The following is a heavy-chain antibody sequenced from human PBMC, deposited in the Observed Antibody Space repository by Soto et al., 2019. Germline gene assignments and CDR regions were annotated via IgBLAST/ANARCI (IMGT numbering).Heavy chain of an antibody. CDR3: ARDRGYYYYGMDV. CDR2: INPNSGGT. J-gene: IGHJ6*02. CDR1: GYTFTGYY. V-gene: IGHV1-2*02. Sequence: ASMKVSCKASGYTFTGYYMHWVRQAPGQGLEWMGWINPNSGGTNYAQKFQSRVTMTRDTSISTAYMELSRLRSDDTAVYYCARDRGYYYYGMDVWGQGTTVTVSS.